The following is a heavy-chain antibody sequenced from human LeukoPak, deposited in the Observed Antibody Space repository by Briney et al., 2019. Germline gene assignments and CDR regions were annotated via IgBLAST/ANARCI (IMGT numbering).Heavy chain of an antibody. D-gene: IGHD3-3*01. CDR1: GGSISSSGYY. CDR2: IYYSGST. J-gene: IGHJ5*02. CDR3: ARRSYDFWSGYPYNWFDP. Sequence: SETLSLTCTVSGGSISSSGYYWGWIRQPPGKGLEWIGSIYYSGSTYYNPSLKSRVTISVDTSKNQFSLKLSSVTAADTAVYYCARRSYDFWSGYPYNWFDPWGQGTLVTVSS. V-gene: IGHV4-39*01.